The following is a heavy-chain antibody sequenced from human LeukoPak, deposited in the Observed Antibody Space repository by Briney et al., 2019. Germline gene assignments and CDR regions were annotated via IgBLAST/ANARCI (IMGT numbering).Heavy chain of an antibody. V-gene: IGHV3-53*01. J-gene: IGHJ5*02. D-gene: IGHD3-16*01. CDR1: GFTVSSNY. CDR2: IYSGGST. Sequence: GGSLRLSRAASGFTVSSNYMTWVRQAPGKGLDWVSVIYSGGSTYYADSVKGRFTISRDNSKNTVYLQMNSLRVEDTAVYYCASGLHTWGQGTLVTVSS. CDR3: ASGLHT.